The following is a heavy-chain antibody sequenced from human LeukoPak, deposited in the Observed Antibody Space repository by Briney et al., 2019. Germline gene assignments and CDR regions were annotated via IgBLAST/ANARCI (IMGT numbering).Heavy chain of an antibody. CDR1: GFTLSSYT. D-gene: IGHD6-19*01. CDR2: ISRSSSYI. Sequence: GGSLRLSCAASGFTLSSYTMNSVRQAPGEGLEWVSSISRSSSYIYYADSVKGPFTISRDNAKNSLYLQINSLRAADTAVYYCARDAQLGQWPPVTHAFDIWGQGTLVTVSS. J-gene: IGHJ3*02. V-gene: IGHV3-21*01. CDR3: ARDAQLGQWPPVTHAFDI.